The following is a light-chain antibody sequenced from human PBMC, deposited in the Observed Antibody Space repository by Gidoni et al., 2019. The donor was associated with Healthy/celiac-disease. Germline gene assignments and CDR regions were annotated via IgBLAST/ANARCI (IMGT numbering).Light chain of an antibody. CDR1: KLGDNY. Sequence: YELTQPPSVSVSPGQTASITCSGEKLGDNYACWYQQTPGQSPVLVIYQDSKRPSGIPERFSGSNSGNTATLTISGTQAMDEADYYCQAWDSSTAEVVFGGGTKLTVL. CDR3: QAWDSSTAEVV. V-gene: IGLV3-1*01. J-gene: IGLJ2*01. CDR2: QDS.